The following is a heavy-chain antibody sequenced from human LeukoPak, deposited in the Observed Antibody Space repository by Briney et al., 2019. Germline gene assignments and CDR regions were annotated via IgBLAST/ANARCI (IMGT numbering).Heavy chain of an antibody. V-gene: IGHV3-23*01. D-gene: IGHD2-15*01. J-gene: IGHJ4*02. CDR2: LSGSGAST. Sequence: PGGSLRLSRAASGFTFSSYAMSWVRQAPGKGLEWVSTLSGSGASTSYADSVKGRFTISRDNSKNTLYLQMNSLRAEDTARYYCAKQKGYCSGGSCYYSDYWGQGTLVTVSS. CDR1: GFTFSSYA. CDR3: AKQKGYCSGGSCYYSDY.